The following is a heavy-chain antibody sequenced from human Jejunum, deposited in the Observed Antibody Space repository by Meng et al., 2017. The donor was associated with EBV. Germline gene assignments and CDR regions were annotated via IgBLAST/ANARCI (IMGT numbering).Heavy chain of an antibody. V-gene: IGHV4-61*01. Sequence: TLSSPCMFSGCCCPSVTHVWIWIRPHTGKGLGWILYINIGGTTNYPPPLRPRVTIQWDTSKNYFPLKLSSVTGADTAIYYGAYYLSGGGGVGSWGQGTLVTVSS. D-gene: IGHD1-26*01. CDR1: GCCCPSVTHV. CDR2: INIGGTT. CDR3: AYYLSGGGGVGS. J-gene: IGHJ4*02.